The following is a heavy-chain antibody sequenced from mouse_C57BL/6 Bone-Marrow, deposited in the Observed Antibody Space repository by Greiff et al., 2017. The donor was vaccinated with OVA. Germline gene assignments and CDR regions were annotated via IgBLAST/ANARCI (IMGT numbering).Heavy chain of an antibody. V-gene: IGHV5-6*01. Sequence: EVKLMESGGDLVKPGGSLKLSCAASGFTFSSYGMSWVRQTPDKRLEWVATISSGGSYTYYPDSVKGRFTISRDNAKNTLYLQMSSLKSEDTAMYYCARQNDYDGYYFDYWGQGTTLTVSS. CDR3: ARQNDYDGYYFDY. CDR1: GFTFSSYG. J-gene: IGHJ2*01. CDR2: ISSGGSYT. D-gene: IGHD2-4*01.